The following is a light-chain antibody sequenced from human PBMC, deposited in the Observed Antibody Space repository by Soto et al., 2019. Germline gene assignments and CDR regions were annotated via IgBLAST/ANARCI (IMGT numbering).Light chain of an antibody. V-gene: IGKV1-5*03. CDR2: KAS. CDR3: QHYISYPWT. J-gene: IGKJ1*01. CDR1: QSIGSW. Sequence: DIQMTLSPSSLSASVGDRVTISCRASQSIGSWLAWYQQESGRAPNLLIHKASSLQSGVPSRFSGSGSGTEFTLTISSLQPDDFATYYCQHYISYPWTFGQGTKVDIK.